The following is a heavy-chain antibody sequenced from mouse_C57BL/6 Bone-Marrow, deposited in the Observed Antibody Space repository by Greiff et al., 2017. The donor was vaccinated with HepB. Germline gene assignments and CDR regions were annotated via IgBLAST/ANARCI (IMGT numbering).Heavy chain of an antibody. V-gene: IGHV1-72*01. Sequence: VKLQQPGAELVKPGASVKLSCKASGYTFTSYWMHWVKQRPGRGLEWIGRIDPNSGGTKYNEKFKSKATLTVDKPSSTAYMQLSSLTSEDSAVYYCAREEIYYYGSSRYYAMDYWGQGTSVTVSS. D-gene: IGHD1-1*01. CDR3: AREEIYYYGSSRYYAMDY. CDR2: IDPNSGGT. J-gene: IGHJ4*01. CDR1: GYTFTSYW.